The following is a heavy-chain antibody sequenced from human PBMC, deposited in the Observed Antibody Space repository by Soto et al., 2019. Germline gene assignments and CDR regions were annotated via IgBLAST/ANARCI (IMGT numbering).Heavy chain of an antibody. V-gene: IGHV3-13*01. Sequence: GGSLRLSCAASGFTFSSYDMHWVRQATGKGLEWVSAIGTAGDTYYPGSVKGRFTISRENAKNSLYLQMNSLRAEDTAVYYCARGQGSSWYKYDYYYYGMDVWGQGTTVTVSS. CDR2: IGTAGDT. J-gene: IGHJ6*02. CDR1: GFTFSSYD. CDR3: ARGQGSSWYKYDYYYYGMDV. D-gene: IGHD6-13*01.